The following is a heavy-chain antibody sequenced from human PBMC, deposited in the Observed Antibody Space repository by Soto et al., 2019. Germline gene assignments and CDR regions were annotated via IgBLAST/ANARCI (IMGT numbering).Heavy chain of an antibody. CDR2: ISYDGSNK. J-gene: IGHJ4*02. V-gene: IGHV3-30*18. CDR3: AKDDYGDYVGFDY. Sequence: QVQLVESGGGVVQPGRSLRLSCAASGITFSSYGMHWVRQAPGKGLEWVAVISYDGSNKYYADSVKGRFTISRDNSKNTLYLQMNSLRAEDTAVYYCAKDDYGDYVGFDYWGQGTLVTVSS. D-gene: IGHD4-17*01. CDR1: GITFSSYG.